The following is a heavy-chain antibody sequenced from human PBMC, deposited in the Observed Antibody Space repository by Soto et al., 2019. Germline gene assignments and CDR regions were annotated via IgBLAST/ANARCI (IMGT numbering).Heavy chain of an antibody. D-gene: IGHD1-1*01. V-gene: IGHV3-48*02. J-gene: IGHJ5*02. CDR1: GFTFSSYS. Sequence: EVQLVESGGGLVQPGGSLRLSCAASGFTFSSYSMNWVRQAPGKGLEWVSYISSSSSTIYYADSVKGRFTISRDNAKNSLYLQMNSLRDEATAVYYCAREWNPLNWFDPWGQGTLVTVSS. CDR3: AREWNPLNWFDP. CDR2: ISSSSSTI.